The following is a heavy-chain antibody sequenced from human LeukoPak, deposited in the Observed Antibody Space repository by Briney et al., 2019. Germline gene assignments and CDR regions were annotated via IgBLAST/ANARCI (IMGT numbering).Heavy chain of an antibody. CDR2: INPNSGGT. CDR1: GYTFTGYY. V-gene: IGHV1-2*02. J-gene: IGHJ4*02. CDR3: ARALKAVTTSPAAGY. D-gene: IGHD4-17*01. Sequence: ASVKVSCKASGYTFTGYYMHWVRQAPGQGLEWMGWINPNSGGTNYAQKFQGRVTMTRDTSISTAYMELSRLRSDDTAVYCCARALKAVTTSPAAGYWGQGTLVTVSS.